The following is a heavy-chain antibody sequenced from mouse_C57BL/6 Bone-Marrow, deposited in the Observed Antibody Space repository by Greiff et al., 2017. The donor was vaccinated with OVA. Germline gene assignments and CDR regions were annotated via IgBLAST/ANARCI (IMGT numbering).Heavy chain of an antibody. CDR3: AKILYDYDDAMDY. CDR2: IWRGGST. D-gene: IGHD2-4*01. J-gene: IGHJ4*01. Sequence: QVQLKESGPGLVQPSQSLSITCTVSGFSLTSYGVHWVRQSPGKGLEWLGVIWRGGSTDYNAAFMSRLSITKDNSKSQVFFKMNSLQADDTAIYYCAKILYDYDDAMDYWGQGTSVTVSS. V-gene: IGHV2-5*01. CDR1: GFSLTSYG.